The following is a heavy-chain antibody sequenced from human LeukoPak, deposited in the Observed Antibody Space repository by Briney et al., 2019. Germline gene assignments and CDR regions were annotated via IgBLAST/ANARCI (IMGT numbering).Heavy chain of an antibody. CDR1: GGTFSSYA. CDR2: IIPILGIA. V-gene: IGHV1-69*04. CDR3: AKSQDYYDSSGFVPYYYYGMDV. Sequence: ASVKVSCKASGGTFSSYAISWVRQAPGQGLEWMGRIIPILGIANYAQKFQGRVTITADKSTSTAYMELSSVTAADTAVYYCAKSQDYYDSSGFVPYYYYGMDVWGQGTTVTVSS. D-gene: IGHD3-22*01. J-gene: IGHJ6*02.